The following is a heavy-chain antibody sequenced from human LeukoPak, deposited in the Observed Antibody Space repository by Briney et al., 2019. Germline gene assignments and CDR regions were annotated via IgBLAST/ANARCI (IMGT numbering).Heavy chain of an antibody. Sequence: SETLSLTCAVYGGSFSGYYWSWIRQPPGKGLEWIGEINHSGSTNYNPSLKSRVTISVDTSKSQFSLKLSSVTAADTAVYYCARTAMTYVPIDYWGQGTLVTVSS. CDR1: GGSFSGYY. CDR3: ARTAMTYVPIDY. D-gene: IGHD5-18*01. V-gene: IGHV4-34*01. CDR2: INHSGST. J-gene: IGHJ4*02.